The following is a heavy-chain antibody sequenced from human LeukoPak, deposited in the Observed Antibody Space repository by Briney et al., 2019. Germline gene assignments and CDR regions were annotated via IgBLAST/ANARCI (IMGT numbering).Heavy chain of an antibody. CDR3: ARDASSAWYRAVDYYYMDV. CDR2: ISATSRYI. Sequence: PGGSLRLSCAASGFTFSNYVTHWVRQAPGKGLEWVASISATSRYIYYVDSMEGRFTISRDNAKNSLYLQMNSLRVDDTAVYYCARDASSAWYRAVDYYYMDVWGKGTTVTVSS. D-gene: IGHD6-19*01. J-gene: IGHJ6*03. V-gene: IGHV3-21*01. CDR1: GFTFSNYV.